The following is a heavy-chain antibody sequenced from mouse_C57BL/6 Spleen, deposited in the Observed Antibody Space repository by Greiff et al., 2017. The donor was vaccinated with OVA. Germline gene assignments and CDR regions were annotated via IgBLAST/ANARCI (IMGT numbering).Heavy chain of an antibody. CDR3: ARGEGIRYYFDY. CDR1: GYSITSGYY. Sequence: DVQLQESGPGLVKPSQSLSLTCSVTGYSITSGYYWNWIRQFPGNKLEWMGYISYDGSNNYNPSLKNRISITRDTSKNQFFLKLNSVTTEDTATYYCARGEGIRYYFDYWGQGTTLTVSS. J-gene: IGHJ2*01. CDR2: ISYDGSN. V-gene: IGHV3-6*01. D-gene: IGHD5-2*01.